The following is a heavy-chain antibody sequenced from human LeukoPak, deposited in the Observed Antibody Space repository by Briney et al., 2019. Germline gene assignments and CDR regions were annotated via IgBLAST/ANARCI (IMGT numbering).Heavy chain of an antibody. Sequence: SVTVSCTASGGTFSSYTISWVRQAPGQGLEWMGGIIPIFGTANYAQKFQGRVTITADESTSTAYMELSSLRSEDTAVYYCARVRSIVATEFDPWGQGTLVTVSS. CDR2: IIPIFGTA. CDR1: GGTFSSYT. V-gene: IGHV1-69*01. J-gene: IGHJ5*02. CDR3: ARVRSIVATEFDP. D-gene: IGHD5-12*01.